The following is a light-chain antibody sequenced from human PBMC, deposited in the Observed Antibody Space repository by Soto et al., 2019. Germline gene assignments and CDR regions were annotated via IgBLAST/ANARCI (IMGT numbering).Light chain of an antibody. V-gene: IGLV2-8*01. J-gene: IGLJ3*02. CDR1: SSNVGGYNY. Sequence: QSALTQPPSASGSRGQSVTISCTGTSSNVGGYNYVSWYQQHPGKAPKLMIYEVSKRPSGVPDRFSGSKSGNTASLTVSGLQPEDVADYYCSSYAGSNNLGVFGGGTKVTVL. CDR2: EVS. CDR3: SSYAGSNNLGV.